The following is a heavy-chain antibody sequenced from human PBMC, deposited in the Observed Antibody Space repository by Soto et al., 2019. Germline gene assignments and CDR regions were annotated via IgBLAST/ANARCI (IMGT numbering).Heavy chain of an antibody. V-gene: IGHV1-18*01. D-gene: IGHD6-19*01. CDR3: ARFIAVAGTYY. Sequence: ASVKVSCKASGYTFTSYGVSLLRQAPGQGVEWMGWISAYNGNTNYAQKLHGRVTMTTDKSTSTAYMEVKSLRSEDTAVYYCARFIAVAGTYYWGQGTLVTVSS. CDR1: GYTFTSYG. J-gene: IGHJ4*02. CDR2: ISAYNGNT.